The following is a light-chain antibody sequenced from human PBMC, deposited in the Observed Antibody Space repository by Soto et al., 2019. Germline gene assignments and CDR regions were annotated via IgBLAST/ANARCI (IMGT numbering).Light chain of an antibody. Sequence: EIVMTQSPATLSVSPGERATLSCTASHYIYSNVAWFQQRPGQAPRLLIYRASTRATGTTARFSGSGSGTEFTLTINSLQSEDFALYYCQQYHNLWTFGQGTEVEIK. CDR2: RAS. CDR1: HYIYSN. J-gene: IGKJ1*01. V-gene: IGKV3-15*01. CDR3: QQYHNLWT.